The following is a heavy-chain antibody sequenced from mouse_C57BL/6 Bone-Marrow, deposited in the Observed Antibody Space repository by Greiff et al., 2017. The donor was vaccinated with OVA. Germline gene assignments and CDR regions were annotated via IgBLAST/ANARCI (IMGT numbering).Heavy chain of an antibody. CDR2: INPSNGGT. D-gene: IGHD2-1*01. V-gene: IGHV1-53*01. CDR3: ARAKNYGNYTRRNLAWFAD. Sequence: QVQLQQPGTELVKPGASVKLSCKASGYTFTSYWMHWVKQRPGQGLEWIGNINPSNGGTNYNEKFKSKATLTVDKSSSTAYMQLSSLTSEDSAVYYRARAKNYGNYTRRNLAWFADWGQGTLVTVSA. CDR1: GYTFTSYW. J-gene: IGHJ3*01.